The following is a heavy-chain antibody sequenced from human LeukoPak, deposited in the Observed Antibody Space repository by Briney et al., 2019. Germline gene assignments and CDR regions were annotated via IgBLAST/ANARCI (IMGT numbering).Heavy chain of an antibody. V-gene: IGHV4-31*03. D-gene: IGHD6-13*01. J-gene: IGHJ4*02. CDR2: IYYSGST. Sequence: SSQTLSLTCTVSGGSISSGGYYWSWICQHPGKGLEWIGYIYYSGSTYYNPSLKSRVTISVDTSKNQFSLKLSSVTAADTAVYYCARVGIAAAGADYWGQGTLVTVSS. CDR3: ARVGIAAAGADY. CDR1: GGSISSGGYY.